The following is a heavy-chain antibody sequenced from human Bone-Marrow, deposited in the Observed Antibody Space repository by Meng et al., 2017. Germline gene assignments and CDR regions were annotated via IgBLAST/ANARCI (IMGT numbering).Heavy chain of an antibody. J-gene: IGHJ4*02. V-gene: IGHV3-13*01. CDR2: IGTAGHT. CDR3: ARDHRPIGDPRNHFDY. Sequence: GESLKISCAASGFTFSSYDMHWVRQVTGKGLEWVSGIGTAGHTYYAGPVKGRFTISREDAKRSMYLQGSSLRAEDTAVYYCARDHRPIGDPRNHFDYWGQGTLVTVSS. D-gene: IGHD1-14*01. CDR1: GFTFSSYD.